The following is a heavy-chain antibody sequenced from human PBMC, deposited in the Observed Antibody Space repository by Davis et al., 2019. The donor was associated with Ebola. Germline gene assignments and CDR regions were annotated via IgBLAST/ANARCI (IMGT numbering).Heavy chain of an antibody. CDR1: GFTFSSYG. J-gene: IGHJ6*02. V-gene: IGHV3-30*18. Sequence: GESLKISCAASGFTFSSYGMHWVRQAPGKGLEWVAVISYDGSNKYYADSVKGRFTISRDNSKNTLYLQMNSLRAEDTAVYYCAKDGRYYGMDVWGQGTTVTVSS. CDR3: AKDGRYYGMDV. CDR2: ISYDGSNK.